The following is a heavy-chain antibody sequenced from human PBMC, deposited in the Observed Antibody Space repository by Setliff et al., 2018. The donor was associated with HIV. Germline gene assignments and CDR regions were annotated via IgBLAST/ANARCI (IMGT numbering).Heavy chain of an antibody. CDR1: GFTFSSYG. CDR3: AKDVCSGAYCYAYYYYGMDV. CDR2: IRNDGSDK. V-gene: IGHV3-30*02. J-gene: IGHJ6*02. D-gene: IGHD2-15*01. Sequence: GGSLRLSCAASGFTFSSYGVHWVRQAPGKGLEWVAFIRNDGSDKHYVDSVKGRFTISRDNSKNTLYLQTNSLRVEDTAVYYCAKDVCSGAYCYAYYYYGMDVWGQGTMVTVSS.